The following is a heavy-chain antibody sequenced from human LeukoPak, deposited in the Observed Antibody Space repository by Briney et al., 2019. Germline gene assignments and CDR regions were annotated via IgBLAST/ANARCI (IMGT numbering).Heavy chain of an antibody. CDR3: ARVKRDGSGSYYISPPDY. V-gene: IGHV3-21*01. CDR1: GFTFSSYS. CDR2: ISSSSSYI. J-gene: IGHJ4*02. D-gene: IGHD3-10*01. Sequence: GGSLRLSCAASGFTFSSYSMTWVRQAPGKGLEWVSSISSSSSYIYYADSVKGRFTISRDNAKNSLYLQMNSLRAEDTAVYYCARVKRDGSGSYYISPPDYWGQGTLVTVSS.